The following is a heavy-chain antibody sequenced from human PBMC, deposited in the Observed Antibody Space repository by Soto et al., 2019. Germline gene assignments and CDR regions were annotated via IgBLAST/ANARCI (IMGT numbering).Heavy chain of an antibody. CDR2: INHSGST. V-gene: IGHV4-34*01. CDR1: GGSFSGYY. D-gene: IGHD3-3*01. CDR3: ARGSGHYDFWSGYSPSNYYYGMDV. J-gene: IGHJ6*02. Sequence: SETLSLTCAVYGGSFSGYYWSWIRQPPGKGLEWIGEINHSGSTNHNPSLKSRVTISVDTSKNQFSLKLSSVTAADTAVYYCARGSGHYDFWSGYSPSNYYYGMDVWGQGTTVTVSS.